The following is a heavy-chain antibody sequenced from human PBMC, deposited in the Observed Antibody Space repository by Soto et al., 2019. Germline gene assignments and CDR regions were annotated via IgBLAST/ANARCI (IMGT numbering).Heavy chain of an antibody. CDR2: IYHSGST. J-gene: IGHJ4*02. CDR3: ARTYYDFWSGYSYYFDY. D-gene: IGHD3-3*01. V-gene: IGHV4-30-2*01. Sequence: SETLSLTCAVSGGSISSGGYSWSWIRQPPGKGLEWIGYIYHSGSTCYNPSLKSRVTISVDRSKNQFSLKLSSVTAADTAVYYCARTYYDFWSGYSYYFDYWGQGTLVTVSS. CDR1: GGSISSGGYS.